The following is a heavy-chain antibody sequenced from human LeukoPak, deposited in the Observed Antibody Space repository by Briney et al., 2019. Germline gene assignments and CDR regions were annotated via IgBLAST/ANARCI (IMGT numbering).Heavy chain of an antibody. CDR2: TSYDGSTK. Sequence: GRSLRLSCAASGFTFSSHGMHWVRQAPGKGLEWVAVTSYDGSTKYYADSAKGRFNISRDNSKNTLYLQMNSLRVDDTAVHYCAKDATLFGDQYFDYWGQGTLVIVSS. V-gene: IGHV3-30*18. CDR3: AKDATLFGDQYFDY. D-gene: IGHD3-10*01. J-gene: IGHJ4*02. CDR1: GFTFSSHG.